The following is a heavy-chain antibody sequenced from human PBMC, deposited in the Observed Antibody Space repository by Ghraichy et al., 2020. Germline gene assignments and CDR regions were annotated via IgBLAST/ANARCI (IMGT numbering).Heavy chain of an antibody. V-gene: IGHV3-7*03. CDR3: AREVGYYSGGSFQTDSDY. CDR1: GFTFSNYY. Sequence: GGSLRLSCAASGFTFSNYYMTWVRQAPGKGLEWVANIKEDGSDKFYVDSVKGRFIISRDNAKNLVYLQMNSLRAEDTAVYYWAREVGYYSGGSFQTDSDYWGQGTLVTVSS. D-gene: IGHD2-15*01. J-gene: IGHJ4*02. CDR2: IKEDGSDK.